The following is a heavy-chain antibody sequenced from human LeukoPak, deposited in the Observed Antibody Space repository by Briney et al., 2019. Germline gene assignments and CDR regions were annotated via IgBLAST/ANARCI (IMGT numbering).Heavy chain of an antibody. V-gene: IGHV3-74*01. D-gene: IGHD6-19*01. CDR2: INGVGSST. CDR3: VRGIEVSGTFSWFDP. CDR1: GFTLSVYW. J-gene: IGHJ5*02. Sequence: PGGSLRLSCAGSGFTLSVYWMHWVRQAPGKGLVWVSRINGVGSSTTYADSVKGRFTISRDNAKNTLYLQMNSLRVEDTAVYYCVRGIEVSGTFSWFDPWGQGTLVTVSS.